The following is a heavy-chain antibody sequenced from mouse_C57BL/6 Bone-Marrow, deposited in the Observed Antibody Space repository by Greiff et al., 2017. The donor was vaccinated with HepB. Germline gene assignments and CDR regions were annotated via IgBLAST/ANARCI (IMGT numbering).Heavy chain of an antibody. V-gene: IGHV5-4*01. J-gene: IGHJ3*01. CDR1: GFTFSSYA. CDR2: ISDGGSYT. CDR3: ARGDDYGGAWFAY. D-gene: IGHD2-4*01. Sequence: EVQLVESGGGLVKPGGSLKLSCAASGFTFSSYAMSWVRQTPEKRLEWVATISDGGSYTYYPYNVKGRFTISRDNAKNNLYLKMSQLKSEDTDMYYCARGDDYGGAWFAYWGTVTLVTVSA.